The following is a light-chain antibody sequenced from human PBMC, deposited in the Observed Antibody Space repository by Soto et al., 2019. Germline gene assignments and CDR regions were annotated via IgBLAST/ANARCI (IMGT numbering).Light chain of an antibody. V-gene: IGKV3-15*01. CDR1: QSVSTK. J-gene: IGKJ5*01. CDR3: QQYSNWPPIT. CDR2: ATS. Sequence: EIVMTQSPATLSVSPGERATLSCRASQSVSTKVAWYQQKPGQAPRLLIYATSTRATGAPARFSGSGSGTEFTLTISNLQSEDFADYYCQQYSNWPPITFGQGTRLEIK.